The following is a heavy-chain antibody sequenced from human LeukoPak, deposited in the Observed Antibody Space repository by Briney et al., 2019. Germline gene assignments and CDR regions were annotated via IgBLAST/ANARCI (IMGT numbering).Heavy chain of an antibody. Sequence: ASVKVSCKASGYTFTSYGISWVRQAPGQGLEWMGRINPNSGGTNYAQKFQGRVTITTDESTSTAYMELSSLRSEDTAVYYCARDLVVPPNPYFDYWGQGTLVTVSS. J-gene: IGHJ4*02. D-gene: IGHD2-2*01. CDR2: INPNSGGT. V-gene: IGHV1-18*01. CDR3: ARDLVVPPNPYFDY. CDR1: GYTFTSYG.